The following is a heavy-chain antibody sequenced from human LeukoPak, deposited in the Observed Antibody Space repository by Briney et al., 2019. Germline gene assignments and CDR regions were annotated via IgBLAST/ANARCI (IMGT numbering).Heavy chain of an antibody. CDR2: IYYSGST. Sequence: MTSETLSLTCTVSGGSISSYYWSWIRQPPGKGLEWIGYIYYSGSTNYNPSLKSRVTISVDTSKNQFSLKLSSVTAADTAVYYCAREPPPYYYDSSGYFYAFDIWGQGTMVTVPS. V-gene: IGHV4-59*01. CDR3: AREPPPYYYDSSGYFYAFDI. D-gene: IGHD3-22*01. J-gene: IGHJ3*02. CDR1: GGSISSYY.